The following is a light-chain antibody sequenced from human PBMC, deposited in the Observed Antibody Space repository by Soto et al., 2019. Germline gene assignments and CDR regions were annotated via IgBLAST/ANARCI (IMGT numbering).Light chain of an antibody. CDR2: AVS. J-gene: IGLJ3*02. V-gene: IGLV2-14*01. CDR3: SSYTSRSTFWA. CDR1: SSDVDGYKY. Sequence: QSALTQPASVSGSPGQSITISCTGTSSDVDGYKYVSWYQQHPGKAPKLMIYAVSNRPSGVSNRFSGSKFGDTASLTISGLQAEDEADYYCSSYTSRSTFWAFGGGTKLTVL.